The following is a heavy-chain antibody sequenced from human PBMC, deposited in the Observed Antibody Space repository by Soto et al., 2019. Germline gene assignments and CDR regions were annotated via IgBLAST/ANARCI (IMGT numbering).Heavy chain of an antibody. D-gene: IGHD5-12*01. CDR2: INHSGST. CDR3: ARTDIVATMALDY. CDR1: GGSFSGYY. Sequence: QVQLQQWGAGLLKPSETLSLTCAVYGGSFSGYYWSWIRQPPGKGLEWIGEINHSGSTNYNRSLKSRVTISVDTSKNQFSLKLSSVTAADTAVYYCARTDIVATMALDYWGQGTLVTVSS. J-gene: IGHJ4*02. V-gene: IGHV4-34*01.